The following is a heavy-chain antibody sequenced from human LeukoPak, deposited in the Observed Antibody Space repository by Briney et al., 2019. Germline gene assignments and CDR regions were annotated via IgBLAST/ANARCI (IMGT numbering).Heavy chain of an antibody. V-gene: IGHV4-4*07. Sequence: KPSETLSLTCTVSGGSINNYYWSWIRQPAGKGLEWTGRIYTRGSTNYNPSLKSRVTMSVDTSKNQFSLKLSSVTAADTAVHYCARGRYCSADICSGGDAFDIWGQGTVVSVSS. CDR3: ARGRYCSADICSGGDAFDI. CDR1: GGSINNYY. J-gene: IGHJ3*02. CDR2: IYTRGST. D-gene: IGHD2-15*01.